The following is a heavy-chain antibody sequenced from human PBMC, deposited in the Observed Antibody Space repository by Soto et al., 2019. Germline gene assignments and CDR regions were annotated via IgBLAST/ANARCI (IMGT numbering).Heavy chain of an antibody. V-gene: IGHV3-23*01. D-gene: IGHD5-12*01. CDR3: AKGSLRGYSGYEQYYFDY. CDR2: ISGSGGST. Sequence: VQLLESGGGLVQPGGSLRLSCAASGFTFSSYAMSWVRQAPGKGLEWVSAISGSGGSTYYADSVKGRFTISRDNSKNTLYLQMNSLRAEDTAVYYCAKGSLRGYSGYEQYYFDYWGQGTLVTVSS. J-gene: IGHJ4*02. CDR1: GFTFSSYA.